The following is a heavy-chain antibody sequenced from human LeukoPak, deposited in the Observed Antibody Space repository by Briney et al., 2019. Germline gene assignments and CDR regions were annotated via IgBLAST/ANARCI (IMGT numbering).Heavy chain of an antibody. V-gene: IGHV6-1*01. CDR2: TYYRSKWYN. J-gene: IGHJ4*02. CDR3: ARIPQPSIAVAGGSFDD. Sequence: SQTLSLTCAISGDSVSSNSAAWNWIRQSPSRGLEWLGRTYYRSKWYNDYAVSVKSRITINPDTSKNQFSLPLNSVTAADTAVYYCARIPQPSIAVAGGSFDDWGQGTLVTVSS. CDR1: GDSVSSNSAA. D-gene: IGHD6-19*01.